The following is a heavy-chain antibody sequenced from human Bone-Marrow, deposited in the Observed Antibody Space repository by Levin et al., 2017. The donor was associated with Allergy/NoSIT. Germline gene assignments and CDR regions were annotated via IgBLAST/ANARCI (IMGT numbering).Heavy chain of an antibody. CDR3: VRGGGYYGSW. CDR2: INKGRNEI. D-gene: IGHD3-10*01. CDR1: GFTFSDYW. V-gene: IGHV3-7*05. Sequence: GGSLRLSCEASGFTFSDYWMSWVRQPSGKGLEWVARINKGRNEISYVDSVKGRFTISRDDGKKSLYLQMNSLRVEDTAMYYCVRGGGYYGSWWGQGALVTVSS. J-gene: IGHJ4*02.